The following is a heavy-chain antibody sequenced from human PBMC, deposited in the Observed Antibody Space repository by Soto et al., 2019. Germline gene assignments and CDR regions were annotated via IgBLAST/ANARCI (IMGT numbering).Heavy chain of an antibody. J-gene: IGHJ5*02. CDR1: GFSFSSYA. V-gene: IGHV3-30-3*01. CDR2: ISHDGINT. Sequence: QVRLVESGGGVVQPGRSLRLSCTASGFSFSSYAMYWFRQPPGKGLEWVAVISHDGINTHYADSVKGRVTVSRDNSTHALDLQLKSLRVEDTAMYYCARDIYSSDYFVKWFEPWSEGTLFTVSS. D-gene: IGHD6-19*01. CDR3: ARDIYSSDYFVKWFEP.